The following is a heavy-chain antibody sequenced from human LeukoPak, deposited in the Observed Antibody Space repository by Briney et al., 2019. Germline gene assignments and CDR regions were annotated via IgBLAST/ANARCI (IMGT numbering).Heavy chain of an antibody. CDR1: GGSSRRYF. CDR3: ARDYYDCSGYYYEDY. CDR2: IDDSATT. J-gene: IGHJ4*02. Sequence: SQTLSPSRALYGGSSRRYFWSWIRQPPRQRQGRRGDIDDSATTNYTPSPKSRITISVDTSKNQFSLKLSSVTAADTAVYYCARDYYDCSGYYYEDYWGQGTLVTVSS. D-gene: IGHD3-22*01. V-gene: IGHV4-59*12.